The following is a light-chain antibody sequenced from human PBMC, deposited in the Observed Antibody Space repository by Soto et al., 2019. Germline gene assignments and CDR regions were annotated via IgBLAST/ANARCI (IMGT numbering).Light chain of an antibody. CDR2: EGS. V-gene: IGLV2-23*01. CDR1: SSDVGGYNF. Sequence: QSVLTQPASASGSPGQSITISCTGTSSDVGGYNFVSWYQQHPGKAPKLIIYEGSKRPSGVSDRFSGSKSGNTASLTVSGLQAEDEADYYCCSYAGSSTVVFGGGTKLTVL. J-gene: IGLJ2*01. CDR3: CSYAGSSTVV.